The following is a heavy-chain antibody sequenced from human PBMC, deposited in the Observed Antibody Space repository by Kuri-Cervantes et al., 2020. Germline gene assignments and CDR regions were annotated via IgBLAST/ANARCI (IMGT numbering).Heavy chain of an antibody. CDR3: ATSGSSSSPTWGYYYYYGMDV. CDR1: GFTFSSYG. Sequence: GESLKISCAASGFTFSSYGMHWVSQAPGKGLEWVAVISYDGSNKYNADSVKGRFTISRDNSKNTLYLQMNSLRAEDTAVYYCATSGSSSSPTWGYYYYYGMDVWGQGTTVTVSS. J-gene: IGHJ6*02. CDR2: ISYDGSNK. V-gene: IGHV3-30*03. D-gene: IGHD6-6*01.